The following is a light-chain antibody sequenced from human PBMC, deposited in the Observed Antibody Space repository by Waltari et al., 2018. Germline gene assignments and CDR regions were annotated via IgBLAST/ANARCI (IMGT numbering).Light chain of an antibody. CDR1: SSDVGDYNY. J-gene: IGLJ3*02. CDR3: SSHISSTTLV. Sequence: QSALTQPASVSGSPGQSITISCTGTSSDVGDYNYVSWYQPHPGRAPKPISYNVSNRPSGISNAFSGSKTGNTASLTISRLQAEDEADYYCSSHISSTTLVFGGGTKLTVV. CDR2: NVS. V-gene: IGLV2-14*01.